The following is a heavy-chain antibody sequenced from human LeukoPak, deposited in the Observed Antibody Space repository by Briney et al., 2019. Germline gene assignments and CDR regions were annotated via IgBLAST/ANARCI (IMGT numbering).Heavy chain of an antibody. D-gene: IGHD3-10*01. CDR3: ARDSPDGSGSYYNVPDYYYYGMDV. J-gene: IGHJ6*02. V-gene: IGHV3-11*01. Sequence: GGSLRLSCAASGFTFSDYYMSWIRQAPGKGLEWVSYISSRGSTIYYADSVKGRFTISSDNAKNSLYLQMNSLRAEDTAVYYCARDSPDGSGSYYNVPDYYYYGMDVWGQGTTVTVSS. CDR2: ISSRGSTI. CDR1: GFTFSDYY.